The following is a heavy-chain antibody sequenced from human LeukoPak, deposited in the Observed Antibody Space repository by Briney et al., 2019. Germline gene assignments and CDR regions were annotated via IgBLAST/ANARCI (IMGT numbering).Heavy chain of an antibody. J-gene: IGHJ3*02. V-gene: IGHV4-59*01. CDR3: ARGGSGISNAFDI. CDR1: GASISSYY. CDR2: IYYSGST. D-gene: IGHD3-10*01. Sequence: SETLSLTCTVSGASISSYYWSWIRQPPGKGLEWIGYIYYSGSTNYNPSLKSRVTMSIDTSKSQFSLKLSSVTAADTAMYYCARGGSGISNAFDIWGQGTMVTVSS.